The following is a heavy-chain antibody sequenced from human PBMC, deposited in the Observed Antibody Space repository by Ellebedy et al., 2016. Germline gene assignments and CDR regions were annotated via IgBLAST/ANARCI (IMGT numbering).Heavy chain of an antibody. CDR1: GGSISSYY. Sequence: GSLRLXCTVSGGSISSYYWSWIRQPAGKGLEWIGRIYSSGSTNYNPSLKSRVTMSVDTSKNQFSLKLSSVTAADTAVYYCAREGYNLNNFDYWGQGTLVTVSS. D-gene: IGHD1-20*01. J-gene: IGHJ4*02. V-gene: IGHV4-4*07. CDR3: AREGYNLNNFDY. CDR2: IYSSGST.